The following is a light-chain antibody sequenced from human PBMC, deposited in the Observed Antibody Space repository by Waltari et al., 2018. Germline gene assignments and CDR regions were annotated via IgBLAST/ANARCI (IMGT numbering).Light chain of an antibody. CDR3: QQHTTYPVT. V-gene: IGKV1-17*01. CDR2: FAS. J-gene: IGKJ2*01. Sequence: DIQMTQPPSSLSAPAADTATIPCRASQDIRNYVAWYQQKPGKAPKPLIYFASNLETGVPSRFSGSGSGTRFTLTISSLQPEDFATYYCQQHTTYPVTFGQGTTLEIK. CDR1: QDIRNY.